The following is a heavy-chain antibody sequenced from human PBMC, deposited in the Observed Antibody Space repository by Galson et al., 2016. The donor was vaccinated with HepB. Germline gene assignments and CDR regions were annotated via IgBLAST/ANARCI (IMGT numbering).Heavy chain of an antibody. D-gene: IGHD2-21*01. CDR1: GYTFTSYG. CDR2: ISAYNGNT. V-gene: IGHV1-18*04. CDR3: ARDPPGDDAFDI. J-gene: IGHJ3*02. Sequence: SVKVSCKASGYTFTSYGINWVRQAPGLGLEWMGYISAYNGNTDYAQKFQGRVTMTTDTSTSTVYMELRSLISDDTAVYYCARDPPGDDAFDIWGQGTMITVSS.